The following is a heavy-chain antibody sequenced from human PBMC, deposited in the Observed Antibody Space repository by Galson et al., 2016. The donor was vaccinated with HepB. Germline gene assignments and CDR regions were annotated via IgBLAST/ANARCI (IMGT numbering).Heavy chain of an antibody. J-gene: IGHJ3*02. CDR2: ISGSGSST. V-gene: IGHV3-23*01. CDR3: ARGRTTSFNSAFYI. D-gene: IGHD2-2*01. Sequence: SLRLSCAASGFTFNNYAMSWVRQAPGKGLEWVSLISGSGSSTFYADSVQGRFTISRDNSKNTLYLQMNSLRAEDTAVYYCARGRTTSFNSAFYIWGQGTMVTVSS. CDR1: GFTFNNYA.